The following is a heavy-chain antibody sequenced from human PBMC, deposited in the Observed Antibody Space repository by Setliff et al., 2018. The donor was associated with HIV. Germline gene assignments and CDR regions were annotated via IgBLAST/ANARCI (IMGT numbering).Heavy chain of an antibody. Sequence: ASVKVSCKASGYTFTNYDVNWLRQATGQGLEWMGWMTPNSGNAGSAQKFQGRVSVTRNISISTAYMELRSLTSEDTAVYFCARGLGALEWEKRDGDAFDIWGQGTMVTVSS. CDR2: MTPNSGNA. CDR3: ARGLGALEWEKRDGDAFDI. CDR1: GYTFTNYD. J-gene: IGHJ3*02. V-gene: IGHV1-8*02. D-gene: IGHD3-3*01.